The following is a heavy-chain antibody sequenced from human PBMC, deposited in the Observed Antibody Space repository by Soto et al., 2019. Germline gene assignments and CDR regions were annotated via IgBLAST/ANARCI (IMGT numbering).Heavy chain of an antibody. CDR3: ARDGDCSGGSCYRYDFDY. CDR1: GFTFSSYA. Sequence: QVQLVESGGGVVQPGRSLRLSCAASGFTFSSYAMHWVRQAPGKGLEWVAVISYDGSNKYYADSVKGRFTISRDNSKNTLYLQMNSLRAEDTAVYYCARDGDCSGGSCYRYDFDYWGQGTLVTVSS. CDR2: ISYDGSNK. D-gene: IGHD2-15*01. V-gene: IGHV3-30-3*01. J-gene: IGHJ4*02.